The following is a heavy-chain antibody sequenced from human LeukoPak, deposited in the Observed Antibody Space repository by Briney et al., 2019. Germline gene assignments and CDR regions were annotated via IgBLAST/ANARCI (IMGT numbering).Heavy chain of an antibody. J-gene: IGHJ6*02. CDR1: GYTFTSYG. CDR3: AGRKTYYDFWFMDV. CDR2: ISAYNGNT. Sequence: GASVKVSCKASGYTFTSYGISWVRQAPGQGLEWMGWISAYNGNTNYAQKLQGRVTMTTDTSTSTAYMELRSLRSDDTAVYYCAGRKTYYDFWFMDVWGQGTTVTVSS. V-gene: IGHV1-18*01. D-gene: IGHD3-3*01.